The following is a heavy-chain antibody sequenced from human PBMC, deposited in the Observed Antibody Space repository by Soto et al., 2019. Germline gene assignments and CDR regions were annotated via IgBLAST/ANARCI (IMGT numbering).Heavy chain of an antibody. V-gene: IGHV3-7*03. CDR2: IKQDGSEK. Sequence: PGGSLRLSCAASGFTFSSYWMTWVRQSPGKGLEWVANIKQDGSEKYYVDSVKGRFTISRDNAKKSLYLQMNSLRAEDTAVYYCARTGTTSYYYYGMDVWGQGTTVTAP. J-gene: IGHJ6*02. CDR3: ARTGTTSYYYYGMDV. CDR1: GFTFSSYW. D-gene: IGHD1-7*01.